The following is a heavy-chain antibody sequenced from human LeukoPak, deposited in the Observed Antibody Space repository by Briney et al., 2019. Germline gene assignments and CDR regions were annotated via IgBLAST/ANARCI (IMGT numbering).Heavy chain of an antibody. D-gene: IGHD2-2*01. J-gene: IGHJ6*03. CDR3: ARERIVVVPAVPGYMDV. V-gene: IGHV4-39*07. CDR2: IYYSGST. Sequence: SETLSLTCTVSGGSISGSSYYWAWIRQPPGKGLEWIGSIYYSGSTSYNPSLKSRVTISVDTSKNQFSLKLSSVTAADTAVYYCARERIVVVPAVPGYMDVWGKGTTVTVSS. CDR1: GGSISGSSYY.